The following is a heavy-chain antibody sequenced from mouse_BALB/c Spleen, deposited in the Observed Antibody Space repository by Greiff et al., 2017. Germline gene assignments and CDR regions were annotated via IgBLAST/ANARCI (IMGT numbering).Heavy chain of an antibody. V-gene: IGHV1-82*01. CDR3: ARLDYGNYVAY. Sequence: QVQLQQSGPELVKPGASVKISCKASGYAFSSSWMNWVKQRPGQGLEWIGRIYPGDGDTNYNGKFKGKATLTADKSSSTAYMQLSSLTSVDSAVYFCARLDYGNYVAYWGQGTLVTVSA. CDR1: GYAFSSSW. D-gene: IGHD2-1*01. J-gene: IGHJ3*01. CDR2: IYPGDGDT.